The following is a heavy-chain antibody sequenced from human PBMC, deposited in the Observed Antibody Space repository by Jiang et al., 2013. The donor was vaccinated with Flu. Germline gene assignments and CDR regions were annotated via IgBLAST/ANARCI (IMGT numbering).Heavy chain of an antibody. V-gene: IGHV6-1*01. CDR3: ARGLGYCSGGSCNTGWFDP. CDR2: TYYRSKWYN. J-gene: IGHJ5*02. CDR1: GDSVSSNSAA. D-gene: IGHD2-15*01. Sequence: SQTLSLTCAISGDSVSSNSAAWNWIRQSPSRGLEWLGRTYYRSKWYNDYAVSVKSRITINPDTSKNQFSLQLNSVTPEDTAVYYCARGLGYCSGGSCNTGWFDPWGQGTLVTVSS.